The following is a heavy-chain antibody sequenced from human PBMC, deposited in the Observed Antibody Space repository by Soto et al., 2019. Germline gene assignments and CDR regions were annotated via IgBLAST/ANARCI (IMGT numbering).Heavy chain of an antibody. CDR1: GGSISSDY. J-gene: IGHJ5*02. CDR2: TYYIGNT. D-gene: IGHD3-9*01. V-gene: IGHV4-59*01. Sequence: SETLSLTCTVSGGSISSDYWSWIRQSPGKGLQWIGYTYYIGNTNYNPSLESRVTISLDRSKNQFSLKMTSVTAADTAVYYCAKGSGYPTWFGPWGQGFLVTVSS. CDR3: AKGSGYPTWFGP.